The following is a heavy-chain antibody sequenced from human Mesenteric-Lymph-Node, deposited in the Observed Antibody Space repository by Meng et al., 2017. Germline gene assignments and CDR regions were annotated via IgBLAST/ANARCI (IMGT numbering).Heavy chain of an antibody. J-gene: IGHJ4*02. CDR2: IYSSGTT. CDR3: ARGRGYAAEYFDY. D-gene: IGHD2-8*01. CDR1: GGSISGYY. V-gene: IGHV4-59*12. Sequence: SETLSLTCTVSGGSISGYYWSWIRLPPGKGREWIGYIYSSGTTSYNPSLKSRVTISVDTSNNQFSLKLSSVTAADTAVYYCARGRGYAAEYFDYWGQGTQVTVSS.